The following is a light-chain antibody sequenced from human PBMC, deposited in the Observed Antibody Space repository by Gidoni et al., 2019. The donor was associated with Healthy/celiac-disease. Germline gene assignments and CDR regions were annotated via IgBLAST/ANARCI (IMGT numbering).Light chain of an antibody. V-gene: IGKV1-39*01. CDR2: AAS. CDR1: QSISSY. CDR3: PQSYSTPLLT. Sequence: DIQMTQSTSSLSASVGDRVTITCLASQSISSYLNWYQQKPGKAPKLLIYAASSLQSGVPSRFSGSGSGTDFTLTISSLQPEDFATYYCPQSYSTPLLTFGGGTKVEIK. J-gene: IGKJ4*01.